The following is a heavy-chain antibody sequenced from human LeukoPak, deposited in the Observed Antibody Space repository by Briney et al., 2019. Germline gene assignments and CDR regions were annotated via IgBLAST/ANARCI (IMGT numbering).Heavy chain of an antibody. V-gene: IGHV4-59*01. CDR2: IYYSGST. Sequence: SETLSLTCTVSGGSISSYYWSWIRQPPGKGLEWIGYIYYSGSTNYNPSLKSRVTISVDTSKNQFSIKLSSVTAADTAVYYCARGSGWLPDYWGQGTLVSASS. CDR3: ARGSGWLPDY. D-gene: IGHD6-19*01. J-gene: IGHJ4*02. CDR1: GGSISSYY.